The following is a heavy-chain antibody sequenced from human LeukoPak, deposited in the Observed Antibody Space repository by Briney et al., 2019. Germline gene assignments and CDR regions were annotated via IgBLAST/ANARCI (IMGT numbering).Heavy chain of an antibody. V-gene: IGHV3-21*01. CDR3: ARDLGGHYGVIDS. CDR1: AFTFASYS. CDR2: INSSSYI. D-gene: IGHD4-17*01. Sequence: PGGSLRLSCAASAFTFASYSMNWVRQAPGKGLEWVSSINSSSYIYYADSVKGRFTISRDNAKNSLYLQMNSLTAEDTAVYYCARDLGGHYGVIDSWGQGTLVTVSS. J-gene: IGHJ4*02.